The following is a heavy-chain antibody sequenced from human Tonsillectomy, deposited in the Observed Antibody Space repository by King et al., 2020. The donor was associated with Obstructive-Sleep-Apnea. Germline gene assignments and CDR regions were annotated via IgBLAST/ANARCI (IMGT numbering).Heavy chain of an antibody. CDR3: ARVGTTMIVVVDAFDI. D-gene: IGHD3-22*01. CDR1: GYTFTGYY. J-gene: IGHJ3*02. V-gene: IGHV1-2*02. Sequence: VQLVESGAEVKKPGASVKVSCKASGYTFTGYYMHWVRQAPGQGLEWMGWINPNNGGTNYAQKFQGRVTMTRDTSISTAYMELSRLRSDDTAVYYCARVGTTMIVVVDAFDIWGQGTMVTVSS. CDR2: INPNNGGT.